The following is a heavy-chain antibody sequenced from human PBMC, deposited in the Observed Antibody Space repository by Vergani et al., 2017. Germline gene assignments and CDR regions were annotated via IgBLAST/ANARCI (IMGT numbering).Heavy chain of an antibody. Sequence: QLQLQESGPGLVKPSETLSLICTVSGGSINPSSSFWGWIRQSPGKGLEWIGSINYVGRTYYIPSLQSRATVFVDTSKNQFSLNLTSVTAADTAVYYCARSRDYDSSGYYSHFDYWGQGTLVTVSS. CDR1: GGSINPSSSF. CDR3: ARSRDYDSSGYYSHFDY. CDR2: INYVGRT. D-gene: IGHD3-22*01. V-gene: IGHV4-39*01. J-gene: IGHJ4*02.